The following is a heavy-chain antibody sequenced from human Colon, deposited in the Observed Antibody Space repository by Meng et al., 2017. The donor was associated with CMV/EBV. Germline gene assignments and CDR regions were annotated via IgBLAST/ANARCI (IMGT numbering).Heavy chain of an antibody. CDR1: GFTFSNYW. Sequence: GGSLRLSCAASGFTFSNYWMTWLRQAPGRGLELVAHIKEDGSEKSFVGSVKGRFTISRDNAKNSLYLQMNSLRAEDTAVYYCARDPFIKAFDIWGQGTMVTVSS. CDR3: ARDPFIKAFDI. CDR2: IKEDGSEK. V-gene: IGHV3-7*01. J-gene: IGHJ3*02.